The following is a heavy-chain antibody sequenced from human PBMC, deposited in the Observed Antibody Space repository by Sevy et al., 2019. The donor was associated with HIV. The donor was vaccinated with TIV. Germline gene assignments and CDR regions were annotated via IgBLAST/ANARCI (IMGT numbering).Heavy chain of an antibody. D-gene: IGHD2-15*01. CDR1: GFTFSGYW. Sequence: GGSLRLSCAASGFTFSGYWMSWVRQAPGKGLEWVANIKRDGSEKYYVDSVKGRFTISRDNAKNSLYLQMNSLRAEDTAVYYCARGGVVAIYYYYGMDVWGQGTTVTVSS. V-gene: IGHV3-7*04. CDR2: IKRDGSEK. J-gene: IGHJ6*02. CDR3: ARGGVVAIYYYYGMDV.